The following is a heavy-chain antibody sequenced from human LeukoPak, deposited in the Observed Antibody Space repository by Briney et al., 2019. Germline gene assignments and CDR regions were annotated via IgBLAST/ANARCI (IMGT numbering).Heavy chain of an antibody. Sequence: LGESLKISCKGSGYIFTNYWIGWVRQMPGKGLEWMGIIYPGDSDTRYSPSFQGQVTISADKSISTAYLQWSSLKASDTAMYYCARHVRYDGYFSDYWGQGTLVTVSS. D-gene: IGHD2-2*03. J-gene: IGHJ4*02. CDR1: GYIFTNYW. CDR2: IYPGDSDT. CDR3: ARHVRYDGYFSDY. V-gene: IGHV5-51*01.